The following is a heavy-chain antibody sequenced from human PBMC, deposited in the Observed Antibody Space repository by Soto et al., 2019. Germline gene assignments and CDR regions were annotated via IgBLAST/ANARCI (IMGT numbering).Heavy chain of an antibody. J-gene: IGHJ3*02. Sequence: ASVKVSCKASGGTFSSYTISWVRQAPGQGLEWMGRIIPILGIANYAQKFQGRVTITADKSTSTAYMELSSLRSEDTAVYYCARTVEVVATAADAFDIWGQGTMVTVS. CDR2: IIPILGIA. CDR1: GGTFSSYT. D-gene: IGHD2-21*02. V-gene: IGHV1-69*02. CDR3: ARTVEVVATAADAFDI.